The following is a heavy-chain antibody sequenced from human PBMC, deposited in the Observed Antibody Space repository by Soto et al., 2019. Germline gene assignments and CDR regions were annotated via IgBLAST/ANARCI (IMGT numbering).Heavy chain of an antibody. V-gene: IGHV4-30-4*01. J-gene: IGHJ4*02. Sequence: QVQLQESGPGLVKPSQTLSLTCTVSGGSISSGDYYWSWIRQPPGKGLEWIGYIYYSGSTYYNPSLKSRATISVDTSKIQFSLMLNSVTAADTAVYYCARGYCSGGSCTPFDYWGQGTLVTVSS. D-gene: IGHD2-15*01. CDR3: ARGYCSGGSCTPFDY. CDR1: GGSISSGDYY. CDR2: IYYSGST.